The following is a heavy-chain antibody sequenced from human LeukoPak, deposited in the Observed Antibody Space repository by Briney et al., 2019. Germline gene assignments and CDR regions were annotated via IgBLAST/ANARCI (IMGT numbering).Heavy chain of an antibody. D-gene: IGHD3-22*01. V-gene: IGHV3-30*04. Sequence: PGRSHTPSYAPDAFTLSSYAMHWARQAPGKGLEWVAVITYDGSNKYYAGCVKGRFTISRDNAKNPPYLQMNSLRAEDTAVYYCARDIYYYDSSGYYFPGGSDYWGQATLVTVPS. J-gene: IGHJ4*02. CDR1: AFTLSSYA. CDR3: ARDIYYYDSSGYYFPGGSDY. CDR2: ITYDGSNK.